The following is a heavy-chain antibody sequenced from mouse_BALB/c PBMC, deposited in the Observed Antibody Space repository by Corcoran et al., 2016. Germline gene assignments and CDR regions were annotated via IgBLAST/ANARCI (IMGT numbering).Heavy chain of an antibody. Sequence: QIQLVQSGPELKKPGETVKISCKASGYTFTNYGMNWVKQAPGKGLKWMGWINTYNGEPTYADDFKGRFAFSLETSASTAYLQINNLKNEDTATYFCATGYHYFYAMDYWGQGTSVTVSS. V-gene: IGHV9-3-1*01. CDR3: ATGYHYFYAMDY. D-gene: IGHD2-2*01. CDR1: GYTFTNYG. CDR2: INTYNGEP. J-gene: IGHJ4*01.